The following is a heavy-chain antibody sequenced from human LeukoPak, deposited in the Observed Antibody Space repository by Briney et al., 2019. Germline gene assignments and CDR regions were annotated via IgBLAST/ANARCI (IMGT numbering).Heavy chain of an antibody. J-gene: IGHJ4*02. CDR3: ARKCGGDCLDY. CDR1: GGSFSGYY. V-gene: IGHV4-34*01. Sequence: PSETLSLTCAVYGGSFSGYYWSWIRQPPGKGLEWIGEINHSGSTNYNPSLKSRVTISVDTSKNQFSLKLSSVTAADTAVYYCARKCGGDCLDYWGQGTLVTVSS. D-gene: IGHD2-21*02. CDR2: INHSGST.